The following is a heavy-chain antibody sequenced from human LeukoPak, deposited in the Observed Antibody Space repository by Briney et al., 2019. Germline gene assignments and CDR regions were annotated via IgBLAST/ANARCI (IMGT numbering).Heavy chain of an antibody. CDR3: ARLDSSGYYPFDD. CDR1: GYRFTSYW. V-gene: IGHV5-51*01. CDR2: IHPGDSDT. J-gene: IGHJ4*02. Sequence: GEPLKTSCKGSGYRFTSYWIGWGRQMPGKGLEGMGIIHPGDSDTRYSPAFQGQVTISADKSISAAYLQWSSLKASDTAMYYCARLDSSGYYPFDDWGQGTLVTVSS. D-gene: IGHD3-22*01.